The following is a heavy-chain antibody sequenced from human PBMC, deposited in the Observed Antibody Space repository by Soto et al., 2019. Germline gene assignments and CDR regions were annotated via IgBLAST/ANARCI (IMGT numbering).Heavy chain of an antibody. Sequence: PGGSLRLSCAASVFTFSSYSMSLVRQAPGKGLECVSAISVSGGSTYYADSVKGRFTISRDNSKNTLYLQMNSLRAEDTAVYYCAKDWGAIDTDMATSHYYGMEFWGQGTTVTVSS. V-gene: IGHV3-23*01. CDR2: ISVSGGST. CDR1: VFTFSSYS. D-gene: IGHD5-18*01. CDR3: AKDWGAIDTDMATSHYYGMEF. J-gene: IGHJ6*01.